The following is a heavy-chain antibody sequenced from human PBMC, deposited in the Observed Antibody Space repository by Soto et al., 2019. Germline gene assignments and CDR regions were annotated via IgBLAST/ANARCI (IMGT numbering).Heavy chain of an antibody. CDR3: ARRIAVAGDKVFDY. J-gene: IGHJ4*02. CDR1: GGSVSSGSYY. D-gene: IGHD6-19*01. Sequence: SETLSLTCTVPGGSVSSGSYYWSWIRQPPGKGLEWIGYIYYSGSTNYNPSLKSRVTISVDTSKNQFSLKLSSVTAADTAVYYCARRIAVAGDKVFDYWGRGTLVTVSS. V-gene: IGHV4-61*01. CDR2: IYYSGST.